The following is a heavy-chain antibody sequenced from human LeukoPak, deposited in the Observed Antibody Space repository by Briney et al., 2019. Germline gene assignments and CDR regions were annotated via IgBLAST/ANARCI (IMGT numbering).Heavy chain of an antibody. CDR2: ISSSSIYI. CDR1: GFTFSSYS. D-gene: IGHD6-19*01. CDR3: ARVAYSSGVDC. V-gene: IGHV3-21*01. Sequence: PGGSLRLSCAASGFTFSSYSMNWVRQAPGKGLEWVSSISSSSIYIYYADSLKGRFTISRDNAKNSLYLQMNGLRAEDTAVYYCARVAYSSGVDCWGQGTLVTVSS. J-gene: IGHJ4*02.